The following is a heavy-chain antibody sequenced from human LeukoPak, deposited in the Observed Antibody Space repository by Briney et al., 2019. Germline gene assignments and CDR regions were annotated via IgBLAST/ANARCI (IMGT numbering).Heavy chain of an antibody. CDR3: ATYSSLNRREFQY. D-gene: IGHD3-22*01. Sequence: XGSGFTFSXYXXXWVRQAPGKXXEXVANIKTDGSEKYYVDSVKGRFTISRDNAKNSLYLQMNSLRAEDTAVYYCATYSSLNRREFQYWGQGTLLTVSS. J-gene: IGHJ1*01. V-gene: IGHV3-7*01. CDR2: IKTDGSEK. CDR1: GFTFSXYX.